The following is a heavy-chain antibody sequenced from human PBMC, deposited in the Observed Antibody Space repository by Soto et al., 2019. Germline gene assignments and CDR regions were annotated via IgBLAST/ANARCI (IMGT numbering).Heavy chain of an antibody. V-gene: IGHV1-69*12. J-gene: IGHJ5*02. Sequence: QVQLVQSGAEVKKPGSSVKVSCKASGGTFSSYAISWVRQAPGQGLEWMGGIIPIFGTANYAQKFQGRVTIAADESTSTAYMELSSLRSEDTAVYYCARVAGHDSSVYYDAWFDPWGQGTLVTVSS. CDR1: GGTFSSYA. CDR2: IIPIFGTA. D-gene: IGHD3-22*01. CDR3: ARVAGHDSSVYYDAWFDP.